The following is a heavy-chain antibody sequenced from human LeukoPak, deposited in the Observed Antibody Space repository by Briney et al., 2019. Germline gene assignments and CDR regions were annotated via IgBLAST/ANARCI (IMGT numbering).Heavy chain of an antibody. CDR1: GGSFSGYY. V-gene: IGHV4-34*01. J-gene: IGHJ4*02. D-gene: IGHD3-22*01. CDR3: ARQDSSGYLFDY. CDR2: INHSGST. Sequence: SETLSLTCAVYGGSFSGYYWSWIRQPPGKGLEWIGEINHSGSTNYNPSLKSRVTISVDTSKNQFSLKLSSVTAADTAVYYCARQDSSGYLFDYWGQGTLVTVSS.